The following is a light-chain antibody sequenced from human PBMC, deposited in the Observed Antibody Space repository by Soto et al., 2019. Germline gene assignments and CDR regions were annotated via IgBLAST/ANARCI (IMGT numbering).Light chain of an antibody. CDR1: QSVSSSY. CDR2: GAS. J-gene: IGKJ1*01. CDR3: LQYGSSPRT. V-gene: IGKV3-20*01. Sequence: EIVLTQSPGTLSLSPGERATLSCRASQSVSSSYLAWYQQKPGQAPRLLIYGASSRATGIPDRFSGYGSGTDFTLTISRLEPEDFAVYYGLQYGSSPRTCVQGTKVEIK.